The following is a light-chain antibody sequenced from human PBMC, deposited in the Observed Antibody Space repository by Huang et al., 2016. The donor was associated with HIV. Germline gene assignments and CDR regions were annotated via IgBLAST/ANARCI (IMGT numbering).Light chain of an antibody. Sequence: DIVMTQSPDSLAVSLGERAAINCKSSQSLLYRSNNKNDLAWYQQKPGQPPKLLIYWAPTRESGVPDRFSGSGSGTDFTLTISSLQAADVAVYYCQQYYNTPFTFGPGTKVDIK. J-gene: IGKJ3*01. CDR3: QQYYNTPFT. CDR2: WAP. CDR1: QSLLYRSNNKND. V-gene: IGKV4-1*01.